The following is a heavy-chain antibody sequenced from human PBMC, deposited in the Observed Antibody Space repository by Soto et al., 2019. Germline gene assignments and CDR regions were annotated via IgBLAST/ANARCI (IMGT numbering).Heavy chain of an antibody. Sequence: ASVKVSCKASGYTFTGYYMHWVRQAPGQGLEWMGWFNPNIGGTNFAKKFQGWVIMTRDTSFSTAYMELSRLRSDDTAVYYCARTAMATRNYYYGMDVWGQGTTVTVSS. D-gene: IGHD5-18*01. J-gene: IGHJ6*02. CDR2: FNPNIGGT. CDR3: ARTAMATRNYYYGMDV. V-gene: IGHV1-2*04. CDR1: GYTFTGYY.